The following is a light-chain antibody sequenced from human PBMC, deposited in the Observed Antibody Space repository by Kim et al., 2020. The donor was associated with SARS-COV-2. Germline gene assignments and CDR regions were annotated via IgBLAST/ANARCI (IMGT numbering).Light chain of an antibody. J-gene: IGKJ1*01. CDR2: GAS. CDR1: QSINTL. Sequence: PGDRATLSCRARQSINTLLAWFQQKPGQAPRLLIYGASTRTTCIPARFSGSGSGTEFTLTITISSLPSEDFALYFCQQYQDWPRTFGQGTKVDIK. CDR3: QQYQDWPRT. V-gene: IGKV3-15*01.